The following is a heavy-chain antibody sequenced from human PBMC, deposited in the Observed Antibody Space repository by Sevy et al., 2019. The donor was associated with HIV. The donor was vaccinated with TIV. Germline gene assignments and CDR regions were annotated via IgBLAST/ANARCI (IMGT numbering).Heavy chain of an antibody. CDR2: FYPGNSDV. CDR1: GYIFKNYW. D-gene: IGHD3-22*01. V-gene: IGHV5-51*01. Sequence: GESLKISCKGSGYIFKNYWIGWVRQVPGKGLEWMGIFYPGNSDVRYSPSFQGHVTISADKSISAADLQWRSRKASDAAMYFCARGLYYYDSSGYSDAFDIWGQGTMVTVSS. CDR3: ARGLYYYDSSGYSDAFDI. J-gene: IGHJ3*02.